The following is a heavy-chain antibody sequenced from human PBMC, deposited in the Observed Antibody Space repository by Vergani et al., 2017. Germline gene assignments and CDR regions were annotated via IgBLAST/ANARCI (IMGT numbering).Heavy chain of an antibody. CDR1: GYTFTSYD. CDR2: MNPNSGNT. D-gene: IGHD4-17*01. V-gene: IGHV1-8*01. J-gene: IGHJ1*01. Sequence: QVQLVPSGAEVKKPGASVKVSCKASGYTFTSYDINWVRQATGQGLEWMGWMNPNSGNTGYAQKFQGRVTMTRNTSISTAYMELSSLRSEDTAVYYCARGVRDYGDQYEYFQHWGQGTLVTVSS. CDR3: ARGVRDYGDQYEYFQH.